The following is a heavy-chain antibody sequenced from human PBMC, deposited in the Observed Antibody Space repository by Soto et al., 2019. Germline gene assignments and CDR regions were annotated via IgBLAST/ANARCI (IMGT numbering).Heavy chain of an antibody. V-gene: IGHV1-69*01. J-gene: IGHJ4*02. CDR2: IIPIFETA. CDR1: GDSFSSYA. Sequence: QVQLVQSGAEMKKPGSSVKVSCKVSGDSFSSYAISWVRQAPGEGLEWVGGIIPIFETAYYAQNFQGSVTITAVESTTTAYLEVTRLRPQDTAVFYCAASDSSSWQHDYWGQGTLITVSS. D-gene: IGHD6-13*01. CDR3: AASDSSSWQHDY.